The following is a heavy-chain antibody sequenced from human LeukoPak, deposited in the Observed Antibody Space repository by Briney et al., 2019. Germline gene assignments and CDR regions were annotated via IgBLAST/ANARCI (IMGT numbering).Heavy chain of an antibody. V-gene: IGHV3-23*01. Sequence: GGSLRLSCAASGFTFSSYAMSWVRQAPGKGLEWVSDISGSGGTTHYADSVQGRFTISGDNSKNTLYLQMDSLRAEDTAVYFCAKDQDLQLVGDYWGQGTLVSVSS. CDR1: GFTFSSYA. D-gene: IGHD6-13*01. J-gene: IGHJ4*02. CDR2: ISGSGGTT. CDR3: AKDQDLQLVGDY.